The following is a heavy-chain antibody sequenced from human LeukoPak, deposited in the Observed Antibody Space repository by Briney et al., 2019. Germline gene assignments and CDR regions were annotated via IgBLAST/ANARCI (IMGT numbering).Heavy chain of an antibody. D-gene: IGHD6-19*01. CDR3: AREHTPYGSGCTAAY. J-gene: IGHJ4*02. Sequence: GGSLRLSCAASGFIVSANYMTWVRQAPGTGLEWVSYVSPSSSSIYYADSVKGRFTISRDNAKNSLYLQMNSLRAEDTAVYYCAREHTPYGSGCTAAYWGQGTLVTVSS. CDR2: VSPSSSSI. V-gene: IGHV3-48*01. CDR1: GFIVSANY.